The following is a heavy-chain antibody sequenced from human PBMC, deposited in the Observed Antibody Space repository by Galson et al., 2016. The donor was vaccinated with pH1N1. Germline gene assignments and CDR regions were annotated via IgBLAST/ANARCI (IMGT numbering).Heavy chain of an antibody. J-gene: IGHJ4*02. D-gene: IGHD5-12*01. V-gene: IGHV3-30*04. CDR2: ILYDGTNE. CDR1: GFTFTSYA. Sequence: SGFTFTSYAMHWVRQAPGKGLEWVAVILYDGTNEYHADSVKGRFTISRDKTQSTVYLQMNSLRTEDTAVYYCARDSEYSGHEGFHWAQGTLVIVSS. CDR3: ARDSEYSGHEGFH.